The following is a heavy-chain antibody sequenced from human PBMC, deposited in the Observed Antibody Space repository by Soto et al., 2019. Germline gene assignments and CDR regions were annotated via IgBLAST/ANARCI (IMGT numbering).Heavy chain of an antibody. CDR3: TRDRVKIRGGYYHYYGMDV. V-gene: IGHV3-21*02. CDR2: ISSGSSYI. Sequence: DVQLEESGGGLVKPGGSLRLSCVASEFTFSVYSMNWVRQAPGKGLEWVSSISSGSSYIYYADSVKGRFTMSRDNDKSSLFLHMNSLRVDDTAVYYCTRDRVKIRGGYYHYYGMDVWGQGTTVTVSS. CDR1: EFTFSVYS. J-gene: IGHJ6*02. D-gene: IGHD3-10*01.